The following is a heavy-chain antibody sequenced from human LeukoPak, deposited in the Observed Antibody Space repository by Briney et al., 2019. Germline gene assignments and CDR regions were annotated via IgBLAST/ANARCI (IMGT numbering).Heavy chain of an antibody. J-gene: IGHJ4*02. CDR1: GYTFTSYD. V-gene: IGHV1-8*01. CDR3: ATSNCGGDCYSLDY. CDR2: MNPNSGNT. D-gene: IGHD2-21*02. Sequence: ASVKVSCKASGYTFTSYDINWVRQATGQGLEWMGWMNPNSGNTGYAQKFQGRVTMTRNTSISTAYMELRSLRSEDTAVYYCATSNCGGDCYSLDYWGQGTLVTVSS.